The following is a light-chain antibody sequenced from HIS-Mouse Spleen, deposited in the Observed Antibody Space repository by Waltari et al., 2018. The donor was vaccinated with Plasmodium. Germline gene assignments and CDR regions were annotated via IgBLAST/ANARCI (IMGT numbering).Light chain of an antibody. J-gene: IGLJ2*01. CDR3: AAWDDSLNGVV. CDR1: SSNIGSNT. Sequence: QSVLTQPPSASGTPGQRVTISCSGSSSNIGSNTVNWYQQLPGTAPKLLIYTNNHRPAGVPVRFSGSKSGTSTSLPISGLQSEDEADYYCAAWDDSLNGVVFGGGTKLTVL. CDR2: TNN. V-gene: IGLV1-44*01.